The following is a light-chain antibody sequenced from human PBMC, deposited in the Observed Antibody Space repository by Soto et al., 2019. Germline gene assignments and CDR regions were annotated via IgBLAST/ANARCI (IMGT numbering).Light chain of an antibody. J-gene: IGKJ5*01. V-gene: IGKV1-5*01. CDR2: DSS. CDR1: QNISIW. CDR3: QHYHSFSDT. Sequence: DIQINKSPSALSASVGDRVTITCRASQNISIWLAWYQQRPGRAPRLLIYDSSSLESGVPSTFSGSGSGTEFSLTISNLRPDDFATYYCQHYHSFSDTFGHGTRLEIK.